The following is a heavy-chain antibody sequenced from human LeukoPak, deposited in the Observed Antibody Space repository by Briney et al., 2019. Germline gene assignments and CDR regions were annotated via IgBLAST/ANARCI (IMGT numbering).Heavy chain of an antibody. V-gene: IGHV3-23*01. CDR1: GFTFSSYA. D-gene: IGHD3-10*01. CDR3: AKEVSPIRGDTSPYYFDY. CDR2: ISGSDDKT. J-gene: IGHJ4*02. Sequence: GGSLRLSCAASGFTFSSYAMSWVRQAPGKGLEWVSRISGSDDKTHYADSVKGRFTVSRDNSKNTLYLQMNSLRAEDTAVYYCAKEVSPIRGDTSPYYFDYWGQGTLVTVSS.